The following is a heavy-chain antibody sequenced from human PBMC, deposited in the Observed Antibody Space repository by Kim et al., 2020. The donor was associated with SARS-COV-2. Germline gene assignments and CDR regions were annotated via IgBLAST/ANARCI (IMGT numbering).Heavy chain of an antibody. Sequence: GGSLRLSCAASGFTFSSYAMSWVRQAPGKGLEWVSVIYSGGSSTYYADSVKGRFTISRDNSKNTLYLQMNSLRAEDTAVYYCAKVTGATTLLGYWGQGTLVTVSS. CDR2: IYSGGSST. J-gene: IGHJ4*02. D-gene: IGHD1-26*01. CDR3: AKVTGATTLLGY. V-gene: IGHV3-23*03. CDR1: GFTFSSYA.